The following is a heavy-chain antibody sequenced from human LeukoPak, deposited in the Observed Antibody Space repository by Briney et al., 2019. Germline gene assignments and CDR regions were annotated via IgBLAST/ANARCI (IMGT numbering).Heavy chain of an antibody. CDR2: INAGNGNT. V-gene: IGHV1-3*03. CDR3: ARDTAMVDYYFDY. J-gene: IGHJ4*02. Sequence: ASVKVSCKASGGTFSSYAISWVRQAPGQRLEWMGWINAGNGNTKYSQEFQGRVTITRDTSASTAYMELSSLRSEDMAVYYCARDTAMVDYYFDYWGQGTLVTVSS. CDR1: GGTFSSYA. D-gene: IGHD5-18*01.